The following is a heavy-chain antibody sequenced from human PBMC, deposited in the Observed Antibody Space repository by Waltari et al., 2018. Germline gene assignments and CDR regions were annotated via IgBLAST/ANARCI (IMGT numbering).Heavy chain of an antibody. D-gene: IGHD6-19*01. V-gene: IGHV1-69*02. CDR3: ARGRYSSGWPYFDY. CDR1: GGTFSSYA. J-gene: IGHJ4*02. CDR2: IIPIFWKA. Sequence: QVQLVQSGAEVKKPGSSVKVSCKASGGTFSSYAISWVRQAPGQGLEWMGRIIPIFWKANYAQKFQVRVTITADKATSTAYMGRSRLRSEDTAVYYCARGRYSSGWPYFDYWGQGTLVTVSS.